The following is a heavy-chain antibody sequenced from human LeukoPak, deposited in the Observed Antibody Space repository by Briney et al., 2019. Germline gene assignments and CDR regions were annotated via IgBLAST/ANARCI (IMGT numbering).Heavy chain of an antibody. D-gene: IGHD6-13*01. CDR3: AREGGIAAAGNYYYGMDV. Sequence: GGSLRLSCAASGFTVSSNYMSWVRQAPGKGLEGVSVIYSGGSTYYADSVKGRFTISRDNSKNTLYLQMNSLRAEDTAVYYCAREGGIAAAGNYYYGMDVWGQGTTVTVSS. J-gene: IGHJ6*02. V-gene: IGHV3-53*05. CDR1: GFTVSSNY. CDR2: IYSGGST.